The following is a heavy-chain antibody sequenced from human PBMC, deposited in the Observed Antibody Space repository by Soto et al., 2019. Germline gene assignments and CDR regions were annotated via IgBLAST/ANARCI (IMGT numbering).Heavy chain of an antibody. CDR1: SGSISSSNW. CDR3: ARDCSGGSCPNSIDAFDI. V-gene: IGHV4-4*02. D-gene: IGHD2-15*01. CDR2: IYHSGST. Sequence: QVQLQESGPGLVKPSGTLSLTCAVSSGSISSSNWWSWVRQPPGKGLEWIGEIYHSGSTNYNPSLKSRVTISVDKSKNQFSLKLSSVTAADTAVYYCARDCSGGSCPNSIDAFDIWGQGTMVTVSS. J-gene: IGHJ3*02.